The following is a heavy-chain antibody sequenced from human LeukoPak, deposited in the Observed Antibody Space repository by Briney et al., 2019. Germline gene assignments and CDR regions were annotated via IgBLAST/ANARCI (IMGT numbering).Heavy chain of an antibody. CDR1: GGSISSYY. CDR2: IYYSGST. CDR3: ARDLGCGGDCYAFDI. V-gene: IGHV4-59*01. D-gene: IGHD2-21*02. J-gene: IGHJ3*02. Sequence: SETLSLTCTVSGGSISSYYWRWIRQPPGKGLEWIGYIYYSGSTNYNPSLKSRVTISVDTSKNQFSLKLSSVTAADTAVYYCARDLGCGGDCYAFDIWGQGTMVTVSS.